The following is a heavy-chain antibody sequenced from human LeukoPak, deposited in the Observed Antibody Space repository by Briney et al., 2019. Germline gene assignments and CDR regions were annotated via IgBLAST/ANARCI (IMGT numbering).Heavy chain of an antibody. D-gene: IGHD3-10*01. CDR1: GYTFTSYY. CDR3: ARTYYYGSGRYSEGASNV. CDR2: INPGGGST. J-gene: IGHJ3*01. Sequence: GASVKVSCKASGYTFTSYYMHWVRQARGQGLEWMGRINPGGGSTSYAQKFQGRVTMTRDTSISTAYMELSRLRSDETAVYYCARTYYYGSGRYSEGASNVWGQGTMVTVSS. V-gene: IGHV1-46*01.